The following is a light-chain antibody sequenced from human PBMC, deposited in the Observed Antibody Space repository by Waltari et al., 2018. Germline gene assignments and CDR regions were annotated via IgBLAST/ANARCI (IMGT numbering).Light chain of an antibody. V-gene: IGKV1-5*03. J-gene: IGKJ5*01. CDR3: EQYRDYSIN. Sequence: DIQMTQSPSTLSASVGDSITITCRASLCISTWLAWYQQRPGKAAKVLIYKASNLESGVPSRFSGSGSGAEFTRNISSLQPDDFATYYCEQYRDYSINSGQGTRLEI. CDR2: KAS. CDR1: LCISTW.